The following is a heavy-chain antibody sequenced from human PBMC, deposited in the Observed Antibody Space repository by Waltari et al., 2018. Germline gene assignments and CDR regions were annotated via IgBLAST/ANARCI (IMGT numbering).Heavy chain of an antibody. V-gene: IGHV2-70*04. CDR3: ARNSGSGSSNLGY. Sequence: QVTLKESGPALVKPTQTLTLTCTFSGFSLSTSGMRVSWIRQPPGKALEWLARIDWDDDKFYSTSLKTRLTSSKDTSKNQVVLTMTNMDPVDTATYYCARNSGSGSSNLGYWGQGTLVTVSS. D-gene: IGHD3-10*01. CDR1: GFSLSTSGMR. CDR2: IDWDDDK. J-gene: IGHJ4*02.